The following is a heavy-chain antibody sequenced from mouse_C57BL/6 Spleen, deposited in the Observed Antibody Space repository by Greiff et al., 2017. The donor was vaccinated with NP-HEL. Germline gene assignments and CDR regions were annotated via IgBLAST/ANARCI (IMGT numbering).Heavy chain of an antibody. V-gene: IGHV1-69*01. D-gene: IGHD1-1*01. Sequence: QVQLQQSGAELVMPGASVKLSCKASGYTFTSYWMHWVKQRPGQGLEWIGEIDPSDSYTNYNQKFKGKSTLTVDKSYSTAYMQLSSLTSEDAAVYYCARWHYGSSYGYVDYWGQGTTLTVSS. CDR2: IDPSDSYT. CDR3: ARWHYGSSYGYVDY. CDR1: GYTFTSYW. J-gene: IGHJ2*01.